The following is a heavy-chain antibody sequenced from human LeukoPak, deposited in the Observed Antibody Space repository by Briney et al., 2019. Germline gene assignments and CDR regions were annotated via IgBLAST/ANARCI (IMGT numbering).Heavy chain of an antibody. V-gene: IGHV1-2*02. Sequence: ASVKVSCKASGYTFTGYYMHWVRQAPGQGLEWMGWINPNSGGTNYAQKFQGRVTMTRDTSISTAYMELSRLRSDDTAVYYCARGKNYDFWSGYYHYFDYWGQGTLVTVSS. CDR3: ARGKNYDFWSGYYHYFDY. J-gene: IGHJ4*02. D-gene: IGHD3-3*01. CDR1: GYTFTGYY. CDR2: INPNSGGT.